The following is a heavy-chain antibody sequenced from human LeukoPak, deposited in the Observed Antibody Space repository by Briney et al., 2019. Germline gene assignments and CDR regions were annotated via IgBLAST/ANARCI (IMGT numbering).Heavy chain of an antibody. CDR2: IIPIFGTA. J-gene: IGHJ3*02. Sequence: SVKVSCKASGGTFSSYAISWVRQAPGQGLEWMGGIIPIFGTANYAQKFQGRVTITADESTSTAYMELSSLRSEDTAVYYCARDSEQLVSSYDAFDIWGQGTMVTVSS. CDR1: GGTFSSYA. CDR3: ARDSEQLVSSYDAFDI. V-gene: IGHV1-69*13. D-gene: IGHD6-13*01.